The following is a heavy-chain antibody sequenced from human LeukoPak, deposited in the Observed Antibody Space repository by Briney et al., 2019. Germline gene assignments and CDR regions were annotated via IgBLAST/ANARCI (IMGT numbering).Heavy chain of an antibody. J-gene: IGHJ3*02. D-gene: IGHD3-9*01. CDR3: VRGFPAQYYGILTGWNIDAFDI. CDR1: GGSISRDY. CDR2: IYYTGST. V-gene: IGHV4-59*12. Sequence: SETLSLTCTVSGGSISRDYWSWIRQPPGKGLEWIGYIYYTGSTNYNPSLKSRVTISVDTSKNQFSLKLSSVTAADTAVYYCVRGFPAQYYGILTGWNIDAFDIWGQGTMVTVSS.